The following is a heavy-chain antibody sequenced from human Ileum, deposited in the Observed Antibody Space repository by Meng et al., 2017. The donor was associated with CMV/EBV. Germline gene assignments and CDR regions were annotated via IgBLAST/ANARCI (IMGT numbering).Heavy chain of an antibody. Sequence: QGELRQWGAGLWKPSASLSLTCAVFGGSFTGYYWSWFRQSPGKGLEWIGEITHSGRTSYNLSLKSRVTISVDMSKYQFSLKLTSVTAADTAIYYCARGLASGWPDYWGQGTLVTVSS. CDR3: ARGLASGWPDY. CDR2: ITHSGRT. J-gene: IGHJ4*02. CDR1: GGSFTGYY. V-gene: IGHV4-34*01. D-gene: IGHD3-10*01.